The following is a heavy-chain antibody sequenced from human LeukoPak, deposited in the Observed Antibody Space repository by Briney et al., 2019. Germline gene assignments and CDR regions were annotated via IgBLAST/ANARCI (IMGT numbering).Heavy chain of an antibody. CDR3: ARGSDTAMGYNWFDP. CDR1: GYTFTGYY. Sequence: ASVKVSCKASGYTFTGYYMHWVRQAPGQGLEWMGWINPNSGGTNYAQKFQGWVTMTRDTSISTAYMELSRLRSDDTAVYYCARGSDTAMGYNWFDPWGQGTLVNVSS. J-gene: IGHJ5*02. V-gene: IGHV1-2*04. CDR2: INPNSGGT. D-gene: IGHD5-18*01.